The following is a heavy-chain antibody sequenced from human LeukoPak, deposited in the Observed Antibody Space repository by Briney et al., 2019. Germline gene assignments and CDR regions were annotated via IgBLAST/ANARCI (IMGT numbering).Heavy chain of an antibody. CDR2: MNPNSGNT. Sequence: ASVKVSCKASGYTFTSYDINWVRQATGQGLEWMGWMNPNSGNTGYAQKFQGRVTMTRNTSISTAYMELSRLRSDDTAVYYCARDIVAAAGDYWGQGTLVTVSS. CDR1: GYTFTSYD. CDR3: ARDIVAAAGDY. V-gene: IGHV1-8*01. D-gene: IGHD6-13*01. J-gene: IGHJ4*02.